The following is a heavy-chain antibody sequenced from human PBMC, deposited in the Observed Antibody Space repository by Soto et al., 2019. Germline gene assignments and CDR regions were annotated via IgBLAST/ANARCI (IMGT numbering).Heavy chain of an antibody. V-gene: IGHV3-30*18. CDR1: GFTFSSYG. D-gene: IGHD3-16*01. Sequence: QVQLVESGGGVVQPGRSLRLSCAASGFTFSSYGMHWVRQAPGKGLEWVAVISYDGSNKYYADSVKGRFTISRDNSKNTLYLQMNSLRAEDTAVYYCAKGAGQMDYWGQGTLVTASS. CDR2: ISYDGSNK. CDR3: AKGAGQMDY. J-gene: IGHJ4*02.